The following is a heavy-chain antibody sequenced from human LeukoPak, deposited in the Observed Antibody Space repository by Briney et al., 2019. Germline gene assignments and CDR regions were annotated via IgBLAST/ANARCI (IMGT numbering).Heavy chain of an antibody. CDR1: GGSISSSNW. V-gene: IGHV4-4*02. CDR2: IYHSGST. CDR3: ASYGDTHYYYGMDV. J-gene: IGHJ6*02. Sequence: PSETLSLTCAVSGGSISSSNWWSWVRQPPGKGLEWIGEIYHSGSTNYNPSLKSRVTISVDKSKNQFSLKLSSVTAADTAVYYCASYGDTHYYYGMDVWGQGTTVTVSS. D-gene: IGHD4-17*01.